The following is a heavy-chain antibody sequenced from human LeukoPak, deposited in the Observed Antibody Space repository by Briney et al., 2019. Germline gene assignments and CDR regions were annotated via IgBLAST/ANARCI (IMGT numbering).Heavy chain of an antibody. CDR1: GFTFSSYW. CDR2: VKEDGRET. V-gene: IGHV3-74*01. Sequence: GGSLRLSCAASGFTFSSYWNHWVRQAPGKGLVWVSRVKEDGRETNYADSVKGRFTLSRDNAKNTVYLQMNNLRAEDTAVYHCARAKPADFDLWGRGTLVTVSS. J-gene: IGHJ2*01. CDR3: ARAKPADFDL.